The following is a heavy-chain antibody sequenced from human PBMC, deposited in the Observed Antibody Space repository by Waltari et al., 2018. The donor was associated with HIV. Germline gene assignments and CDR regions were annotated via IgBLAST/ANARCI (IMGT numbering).Heavy chain of an antibody. CDR3: ARNGVRGDRYFDY. Sequence: QVQLVQSGAEVKKPGASVKVSCKASGYTFTSYDINWVRQAPGQGLEWMGWMNPKRANPGYAQSCQGRVTMTRNTSIGTAYMELSSLRSEDTAVYYCARNGVRGDRYFDYWGQGTLVTVSS. D-gene: IGHD3-16*01. CDR1: GYTFTSYD. J-gene: IGHJ4*02. CDR2: MNPKRANP. V-gene: IGHV1-8*01.